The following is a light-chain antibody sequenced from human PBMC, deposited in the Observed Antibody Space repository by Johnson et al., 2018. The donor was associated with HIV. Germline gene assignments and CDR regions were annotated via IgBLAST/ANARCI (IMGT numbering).Light chain of an antibody. CDR3: GTWDSSLSVPYV. CDR2: DNN. Sequence: SVLTQPPSVSAAPGQKVTISCSGSSSNIGNNYVSWYQQLPGTAPKLLIYDNNKRPSGIPDRFSGSKSGTSATLGITGLQTGDEADYYCGTWDSSLSVPYVFETGTKVTVL. J-gene: IGLJ1*01. CDR1: SSNIGNNY. V-gene: IGLV1-51*01.